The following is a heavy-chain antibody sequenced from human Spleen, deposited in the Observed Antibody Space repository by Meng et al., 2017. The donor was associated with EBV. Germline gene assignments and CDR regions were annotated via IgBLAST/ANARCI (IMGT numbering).Heavy chain of an antibody. CDR1: GDSIGSSHC. CDR3: ARDYYGYNYFDY. CDR2: IYHSGST. Sequence: LKWSGTGLVKPSGPLSLTCAVSGDSIGSSHCWSWVRQPPGKGLEWIGKIYHSGSTNYNPSLKSRVTISVDKSKSQFSLKLTSVTAADTAVYYCARDYYGYNYFDYWGQGTLVTVSS. V-gene: IGHV4-4*02. J-gene: IGHJ4*02. D-gene: IGHD3-22*01.